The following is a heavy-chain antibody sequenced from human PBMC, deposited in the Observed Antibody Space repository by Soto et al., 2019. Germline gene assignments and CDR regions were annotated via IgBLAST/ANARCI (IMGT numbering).Heavy chain of an antibody. D-gene: IGHD2-15*01. J-gene: IGHJ5*02. V-gene: IGHV2-5*02. CDR2: IYWDDDK. Sequence: QITLKESGPPLVKPTQTLTLTCTFSGFSLSTSGVGVGWIRQPPGKALEWLALIYWDDDKRYSPPLKSRLTTPKHTSNTQVLLTMTNMDPVPTPAYYCAHLVVVAPGFEWFAPWGQGALVTVSS. CDR3: AHLVVVAPGFEWFAP. CDR1: GFSLSTSGVG.